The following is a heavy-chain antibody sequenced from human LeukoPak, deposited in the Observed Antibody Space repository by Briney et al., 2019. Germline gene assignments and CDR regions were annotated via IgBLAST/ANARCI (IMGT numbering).Heavy chain of an antibody. V-gene: IGHV3-33*01. Sequence: PGRSLRLSCAASGFSFSRYGMHWVRQAPGKGLEWVAVIWDNGNNKEYADSVMGRFTISRDNSKNMLYLQMNSLRADDTAVYYCARDRGGDDPIDYWGQGTLVTVSS. J-gene: IGHJ4*02. D-gene: IGHD2-21*02. CDR2: IWDNGNNK. CDR1: GFSFSRYG. CDR3: ARDRGGDDPIDY.